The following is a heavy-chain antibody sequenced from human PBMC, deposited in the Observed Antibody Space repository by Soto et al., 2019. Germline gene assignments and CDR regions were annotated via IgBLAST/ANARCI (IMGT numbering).Heavy chain of an antibody. J-gene: IGHJ4*02. V-gene: IGHV3-33*01. D-gene: IGHD3-10*01. Sequence: QVQLVESGGGVVQPGRSLRLSCAASGFTFSSYGMHWVRQAPGKGLEWVAVIWYDGSNKYYADSVKGRFTISRDNSKNTLYLQMNSLRAEDTAVYYCARANAVRGVILTYYFDYRGQGTLVTVSS. CDR2: IWYDGSNK. CDR1: GFTFSSYG. CDR3: ARANAVRGVILTYYFDY.